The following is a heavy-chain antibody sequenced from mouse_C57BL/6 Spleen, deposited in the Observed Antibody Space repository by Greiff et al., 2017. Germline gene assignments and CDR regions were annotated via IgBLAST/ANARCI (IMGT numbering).Heavy chain of an antibody. CDR3: AREGPYYGSSYVAY. J-gene: IGHJ3*01. D-gene: IGHD1-1*01. V-gene: IGHV1-64*01. Sequence: QVHVKQPGAELVKPGASVKLSCKASGYTFTSYWMHWVKQRPGQGLEWIGMIHPNSGSTNYNEKFKSKATLTVDKSSSTAYMQLSSLTSEDSAVYYCAREGPYYGSSYVAYWGQGTLVTVSA. CDR2: IHPNSGST. CDR1: GYTFTSYW.